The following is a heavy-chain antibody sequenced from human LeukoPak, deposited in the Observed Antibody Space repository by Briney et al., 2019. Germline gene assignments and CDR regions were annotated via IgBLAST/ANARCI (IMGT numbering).Heavy chain of an antibody. CDR3: ASIFRNDYSKSVVDY. CDR2: IKQDGSEK. V-gene: IGHV3-7*01. Sequence: PGGSLRLSCAASGFTFSSYWMSWVRQAPGKGLEWVANIKQDGSEKYYVDSVKGRFTISRDNAKNSLYLQMNSLRAEDTAVYYCASIFRNDYSKSVVDYWGQGTLVTVSS. J-gene: IGHJ4*02. D-gene: IGHD4-11*01. CDR1: GFTFSSYW.